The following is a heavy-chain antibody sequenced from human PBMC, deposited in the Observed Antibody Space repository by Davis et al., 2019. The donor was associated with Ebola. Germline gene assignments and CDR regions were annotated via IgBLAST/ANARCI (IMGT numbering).Heavy chain of an antibody. D-gene: IGHD2/OR15-2a*01. Sequence: GGSLRPSCETSGFIFRTYVMSWVRQAPGKGREWVSSFGTGGDTYYAASVKGRFAISRDNSRGTLYLQMNSLRVEDSAIYYCVKDSSNIWFDIWGQGTLVTVSS. CDR2: FGTGGDT. J-gene: IGHJ3*02. CDR3: VKDSSNIWFDI. V-gene: IGHV3-23*01. CDR1: GFIFRTYV.